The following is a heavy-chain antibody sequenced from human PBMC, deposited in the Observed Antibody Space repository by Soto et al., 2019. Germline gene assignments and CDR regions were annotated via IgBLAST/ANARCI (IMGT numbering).Heavy chain of an antibody. D-gene: IGHD5-12*01. CDR3: ARDLSYDSRWFDP. J-gene: IGHJ5*02. Sequence: GGPKRLPYAASGFNFSSSSMNRVSKAKGKGLEWVSCISSSGTYIYYADSVKGRFTISRDNAQNSLYLQMNSLRAEDTAVYYWARDLSYDSRWFDPWCQGALVSV. CDR1: GFNFSSSS. CDR2: ISSSGTYI. V-gene: IGHV3-21*01.